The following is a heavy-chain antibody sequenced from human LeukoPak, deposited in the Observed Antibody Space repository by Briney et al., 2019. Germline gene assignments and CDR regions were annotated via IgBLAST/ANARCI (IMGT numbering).Heavy chain of an antibody. D-gene: IGHD3-22*01. CDR1: GFTVSSNY. V-gene: IGHV3-66*02. CDR2: IYSGGST. J-gene: IGHJ4*02. CDR3: ARWGSLGDSSGYYDY. Sequence: GGSLRLSCAASGFTVSSNYMSWVRQAPGKGQEWVSVIYSGGSTYYADSVKGRFTISRDNSKNTLYLQMNSLRAEDTAVYYCARWGSLGDSSGYYDYWGQGTLVTVSS.